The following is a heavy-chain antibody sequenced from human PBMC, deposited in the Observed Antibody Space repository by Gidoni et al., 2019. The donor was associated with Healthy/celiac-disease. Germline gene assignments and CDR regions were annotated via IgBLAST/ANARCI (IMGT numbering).Heavy chain of an antibody. CDR2: IIPIFGTA. Sequence: ASGGTFSSYAISWVRQAPGQGLEWMGGIIPIFGTANYAQKFQGRVTITADKSTSTAYMELSSLRSEDTAVYYCARDIGGSWVGGDNWFDPWGQGTLVTVSS. V-gene: IGHV1-69*06. D-gene: IGHD1-26*01. J-gene: IGHJ5*02. CDR1: GGTFSSYA. CDR3: ARDIGGSWVGGDNWFDP.